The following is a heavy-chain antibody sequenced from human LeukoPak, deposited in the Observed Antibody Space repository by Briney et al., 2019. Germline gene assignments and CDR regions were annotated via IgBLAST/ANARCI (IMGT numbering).Heavy chain of an antibody. V-gene: IGHV4-34*01. CDR2: INHSGST. D-gene: IGHD3-22*01. J-gene: IGHJ6*01. CDR1: GGSFGGYY. CDR3: ARVDYYASSGYSYGVDV. Sequence: PSETLSLTCAVLGGSFGGYYWSWIRQAPGKGLEWIGEINHSGSTNYKPSLKSRVTISIDTSKSQFSLMLSSVTAADTAVYYCARVDYYASSGYSYGVDVWGQGTSVTVSS.